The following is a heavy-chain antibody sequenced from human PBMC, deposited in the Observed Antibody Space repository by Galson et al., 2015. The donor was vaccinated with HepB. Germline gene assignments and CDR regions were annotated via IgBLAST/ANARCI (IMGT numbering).Heavy chain of an antibody. Sequence: SLRLSCAASGFTFSSYAMSWVRQAPGKGLEWVSAISGSGGSTYYADSVKGRFTISRDNSKNTLYLQMNSLRAEDTTVYYCALQLVDAYYYYGMDVWGQGTTVTVSS. CDR2: ISGSGGST. D-gene: IGHD6-13*01. V-gene: IGHV3-23*01. CDR3: ALQLVDAYYYYGMDV. CDR1: GFTFSSYA. J-gene: IGHJ6*02.